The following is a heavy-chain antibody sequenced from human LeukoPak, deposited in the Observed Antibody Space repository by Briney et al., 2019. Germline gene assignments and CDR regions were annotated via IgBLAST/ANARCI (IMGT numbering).Heavy chain of an antibody. CDR2: ISGNGGTT. J-gene: IGHJ4*02. V-gene: IGHV3-23*01. CDR3: ARGRTGAGKYYFDY. CDR1: GFTFSTYA. D-gene: IGHD3/OR15-3a*01. Sequence: GGSLRLSCAASGFTFSTYAIIWVRQAPGKGLEWVSGISGNGGTTYNADSVKGRFTISRDNSKNTLHLQMNSLRVEDTAKYYCARGRTGAGKYYFDYWGQGTVVTVSS.